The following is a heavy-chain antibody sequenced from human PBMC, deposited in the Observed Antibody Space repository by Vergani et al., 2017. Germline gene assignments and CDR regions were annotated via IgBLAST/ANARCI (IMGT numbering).Heavy chain of an antibody. J-gene: IGHJ3*02. CDR1: GYTFTGYY. CDR3: ARDNGPIAVAGTVAKDI. CDR2: INPNSGGT. V-gene: IGHV1-2*02. D-gene: IGHD6-19*01. Sequence: QVQLVQSGAEVKKPGASVKVSCKASGYTFTGYYMHWVRQAPGQGLEWMGWINPNSGGTNYAQKFQGRVTMTRDTSISTAYMELSRLRSDDTAVYYCARDNGPIAVAGTVAKDIWGQGTMVTVSS.